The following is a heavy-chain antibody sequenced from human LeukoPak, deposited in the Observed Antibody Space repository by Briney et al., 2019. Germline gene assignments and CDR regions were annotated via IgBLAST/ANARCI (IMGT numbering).Heavy chain of an antibody. CDR1: GYTFTSYD. CDR3: AREYDYVWGDWFDP. Sequence: ASVTVSFKASGYTFTSYDINWVRQATGQGLEWMGWMNPNSGNTGYAQKFQGRVTMTRNTSISTAYMELSSLRSEDTAVYYCAREYDYVWGDWFDPWGQGTLVTVSS. CDR2: MNPNSGNT. D-gene: IGHD3-16*01. V-gene: IGHV1-8*01. J-gene: IGHJ5*02.